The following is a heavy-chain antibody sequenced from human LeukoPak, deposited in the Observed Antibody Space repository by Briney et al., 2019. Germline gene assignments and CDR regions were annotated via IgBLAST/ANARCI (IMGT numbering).Heavy chain of an antibody. J-gene: IGHJ5*02. CDR2: IYYSGSN. Sequence: KTSEALSLTCTVSGGSISSDYWSWIRQPPGKGLEWIGYIYYSGSNNYNPSLKSRVTISVDTSKNQFSLKLSSVTAADTAVYYCARDLDGGSSFPWGQGTLVTVSS. V-gene: IGHV4-59*01. D-gene: IGHD6-13*01. CDR1: GGSISSDY. CDR3: ARDLDGGSSFP.